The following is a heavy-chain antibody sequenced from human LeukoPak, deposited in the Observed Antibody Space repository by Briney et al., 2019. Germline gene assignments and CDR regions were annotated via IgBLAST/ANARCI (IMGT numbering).Heavy chain of an antibody. CDR2: IYHSGST. CDR1: GGSISSGDYS. V-gene: IGHV4-30-2*01. Sequence: TLSLTCAVSGGSISSGDYSWSWIRQPPGKGLEWIGYIYHSGSTYYNPSLKSRVTISVDRSKNQFSLKLNSVTAADTAVYFCAVSYGSGSYDYWGQGTLVTVSS. J-gene: IGHJ4*02. D-gene: IGHD3-10*01. CDR3: AVSYGSGSYDY.